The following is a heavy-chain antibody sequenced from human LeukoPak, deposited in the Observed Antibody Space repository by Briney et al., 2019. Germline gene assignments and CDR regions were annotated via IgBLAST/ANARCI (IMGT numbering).Heavy chain of an antibody. J-gene: IGHJ4*02. CDR1: GFTFSSYA. V-gene: IGHV3-30-3*01. D-gene: IGHD7-27*01. CDR2: ISYDGSNK. CDR3: AGDENWAFDY. Sequence: GGSLRLSCAASGFTFSSYAMNWVRQAPGKGLEWVALISYDGSNKNYADSVKGRFTISRDNAKNSLYLQINSLRAEDTAVYYCAGDENWAFDYWGQGTLVTVSS.